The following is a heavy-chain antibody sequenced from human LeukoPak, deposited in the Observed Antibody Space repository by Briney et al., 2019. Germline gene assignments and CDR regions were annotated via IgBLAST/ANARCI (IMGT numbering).Heavy chain of an antibody. CDR3: ARRGSSGWYYDY. CDR2: IYPGDSDT. D-gene: IGHD6-19*01. J-gene: IGHJ4*02. Sequence: GESLKISCKGSGYNFPSYWIGWVRQMPGKGLEWMGIIYPGDSDTRYSPSFQGQVTISADKSISTAYLQWSSLKASDTAIYYRARRGSSGWYYDYWGQGTLVTGSS. V-gene: IGHV5-51*01. CDR1: GYNFPSYW.